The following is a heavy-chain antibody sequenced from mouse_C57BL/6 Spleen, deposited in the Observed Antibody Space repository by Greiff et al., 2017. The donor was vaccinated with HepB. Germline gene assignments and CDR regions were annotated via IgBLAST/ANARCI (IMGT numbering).Heavy chain of an antibody. CDR3: ARESYYSNPFAY. J-gene: IGHJ3*01. Sequence: EVKVEESGPGLVKPSQSLSLTCSVTGYSITSGYYWNWIRQFPGNKLEWMGYISYDGSNNYNPSLKNRISITRDTSKNQFFLKLNSVTTEDTATYYCARESYYSNPFAYWGQGTLVTVSA. CDR1: GYSITSGYY. D-gene: IGHD2-5*01. CDR2: ISYDGSN. V-gene: IGHV3-6*01.